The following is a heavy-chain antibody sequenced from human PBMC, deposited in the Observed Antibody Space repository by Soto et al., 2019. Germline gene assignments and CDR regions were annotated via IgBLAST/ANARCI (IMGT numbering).Heavy chain of an antibody. V-gene: IGHV1-2*02. Sequence: ASVKVSCKASGYTFSDYYVHWVREAPGQGLEWMGWINPSSGGTIYTQRFQGRVTMTRDTSISTVYMELSRLTSDDTAVYYCAREMGVIGAPGYTWFDPWGQGALVTVSS. J-gene: IGHJ5*02. CDR2: INPSSGGT. CDR1: GYTFSDYY. CDR3: AREMGVIGAPGYTWFDP. D-gene: IGHD1-26*01.